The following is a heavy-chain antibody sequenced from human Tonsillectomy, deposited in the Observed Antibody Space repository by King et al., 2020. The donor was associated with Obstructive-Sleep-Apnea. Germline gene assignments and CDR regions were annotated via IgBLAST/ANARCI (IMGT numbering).Heavy chain of an antibody. V-gene: IGHV4-30-4*01. J-gene: IGHJ6*02. Sequence: HVQLQESGPGLVKPSQTLSLTCTVSGGSISSGDYYWSWIRQPPGKGLEWIGYIYYSGSTYYNPSLKSRVTISVDTSKNQFSLKLSSVTAADTAVYYCARERVRGNYYYYGMDVWGQGTTVTVSS. D-gene: IGHD3-10*01. CDR2: IYYSGST. CDR3: ARERVRGNYYYYGMDV. CDR1: GGSISSGDYY.